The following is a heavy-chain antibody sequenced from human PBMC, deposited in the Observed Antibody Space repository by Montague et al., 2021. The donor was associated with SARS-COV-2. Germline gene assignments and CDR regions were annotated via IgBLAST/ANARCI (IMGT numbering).Heavy chain of an antibody. CDR2: IDWADDK. Sequence: PALVKPTQTLTLTCTFSGFSLTTIGMCVSWIRQPPGKALEWLARIDWADDKYYSTSLKTRLTISKDTSKNQVVLTMTNMDPVDAATYYCARILVAAAGSPFDPWGQGTLVTVSS. CDR3: ARILVAAAGSPFDP. D-gene: IGHD6-13*01. J-gene: IGHJ5*02. CDR1: GFSLTTIGMC. V-gene: IGHV2-70*11.